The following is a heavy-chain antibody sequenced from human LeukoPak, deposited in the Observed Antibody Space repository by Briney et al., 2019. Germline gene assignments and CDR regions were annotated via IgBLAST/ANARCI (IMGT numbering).Heavy chain of an antibody. CDR1: GFTFSSYW. J-gene: IGHJ3*02. CDR3: ASSSDWHDAFDI. D-gene: IGHD6-19*01. V-gene: IGHV3-15*01. Sequence: GGSLRLSCAASGFTFSSYWMSWVRQAPGKGLEWVGRIKSKADGLTTDYGAPVRGRFTISRDDSQNTLFLQMNTLETEDTAVYYCASSSDWHDAFDIWGQGTVVTVSS. CDR2: IKSKADGLTT.